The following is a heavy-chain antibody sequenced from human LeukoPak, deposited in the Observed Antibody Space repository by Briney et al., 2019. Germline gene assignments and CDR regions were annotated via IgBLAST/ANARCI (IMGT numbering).Heavy chain of an antibody. CDR2: ISTSKGNT. D-gene: IGHD3-9*01. V-gene: IGHV1-18*01. Sequence: ASVKVSCKTSGYTFTSYGISWMRQAPGQGLAWMGWISTSKGNTRYAQNLQGRLTMTTDTFMSTAYMELRSLRSDDTAVYYCARDKDWDLEYWGQGTLVTVSS. CDR1: GYTFTSYG. CDR3: ARDKDWDLEY. J-gene: IGHJ4*02.